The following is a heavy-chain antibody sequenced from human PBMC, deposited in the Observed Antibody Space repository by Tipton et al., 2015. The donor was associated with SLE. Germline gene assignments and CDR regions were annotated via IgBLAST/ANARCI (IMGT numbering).Heavy chain of an antibody. CDR3: AIELVYFYMDV. CDR1: GFSVNSKY. Sequence: SLRLSCAASGFSVNSKYMTWVRQAPGKGLEWVSVIYSGGDTAVADSVKGRSTTSRDTSKNRLYLHMNSLKPEDTAIYFCAIELVYFYMDVWGKGTTVTVSS. V-gene: IGHV3-53*05. CDR2: IYSGGDT. D-gene: IGHD6-13*01. J-gene: IGHJ6*03.